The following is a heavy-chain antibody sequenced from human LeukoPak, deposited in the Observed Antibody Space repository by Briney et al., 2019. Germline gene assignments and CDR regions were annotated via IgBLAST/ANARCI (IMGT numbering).Heavy chain of an antibody. Sequence: GGSLRLSCAASGFTFSSYWMSWVRQAPGKGLEWVASIKQDGSEKYYVDSVKGRFTISRDNAKNSLYLQMNSLRAEDTAVYYCARTTATTWVYYYYYYGMDVWGQGTTVTVSS. CDR1: GFTFSSYW. V-gene: IGHV3-7*01. D-gene: IGHD4-17*01. CDR3: ARTTATTWVYYYYYYGMDV. CDR2: IKQDGSEK. J-gene: IGHJ6*02.